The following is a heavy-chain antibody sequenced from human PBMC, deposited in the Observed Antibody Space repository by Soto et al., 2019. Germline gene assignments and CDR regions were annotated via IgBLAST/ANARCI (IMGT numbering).Heavy chain of an antibody. Sequence: EVQLVESGGGLDKPGGSLRLSCAASGFTFSSYSMNWVRQAPGKGLEWVSSITGRSSYIYYADSVKGRFTISRDNAKNSLYLQMNSLRAEDTAVYYCARDVYYYDSSAYWAYWGQGTLVTVSS. J-gene: IGHJ4*02. V-gene: IGHV3-21*02. CDR1: GFTFSSYS. CDR3: ARDVYYYDSSAYWAY. D-gene: IGHD3-22*01. CDR2: ITGRSSYI.